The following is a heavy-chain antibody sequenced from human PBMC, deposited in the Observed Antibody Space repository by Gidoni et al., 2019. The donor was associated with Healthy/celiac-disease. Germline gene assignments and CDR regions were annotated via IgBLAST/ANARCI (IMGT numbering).Heavy chain of an antibody. CDR2: IYYSGST. J-gene: IGHJ3*02. V-gene: IGHV4-31*03. CDR3: ARDFRKSDGYNANHDAFDI. Sequence: QVQLQESGPGLVKPSQTLSLPCPVSGGSISSGGAYWSWLRQHPGKGLEWIGYIYYSGSTYYNPSLKSRVTISVDTSKNQISLKLSSVTAADTAVYYCARDFRKSDGYNANHDAFDIWGQGTMVTVSS. CDR1: GGSISSGGAY. D-gene: IGHD5-12*01.